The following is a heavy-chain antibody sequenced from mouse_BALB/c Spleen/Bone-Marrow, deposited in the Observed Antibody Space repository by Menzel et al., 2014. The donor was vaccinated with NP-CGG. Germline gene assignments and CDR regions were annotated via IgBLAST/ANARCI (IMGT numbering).Heavy chain of an antibody. V-gene: IGHV14-3*02. CDR2: IDPANGST. Sequence: VQLKESGAELVKPGASVKLSCTASGFNIKDTYMHWVKQRPEQGLEWIGRIDPANGSTKYDPKFQGKATITADTSSNTAYLQLSSLTSEDTAVYYCASYRYAWYFDVWGAGTTATVSS. J-gene: IGHJ1*01. D-gene: IGHD2-14*01. CDR1: GFNIKDTY. CDR3: ASYRYAWYFDV.